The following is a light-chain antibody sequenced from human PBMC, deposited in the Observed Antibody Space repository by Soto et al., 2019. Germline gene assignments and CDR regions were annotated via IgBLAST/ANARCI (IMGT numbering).Light chain of an antibody. CDR2: KDS. Sequence: SYELTQPPSVSVSPGQTARITCSGDALPKQHAYWYQQKPGQAPVLVIYKDSERPSGIPERFSGSSSGTTVTLTISGVQAEDEADYYCQSADSSGTYAVFGGGTQLTVL. V-gene: IGLV3-25*03. CDR3: QSADSSGTYAV. J-gene: IGLJ7*01. CDR1: ALPKQH.